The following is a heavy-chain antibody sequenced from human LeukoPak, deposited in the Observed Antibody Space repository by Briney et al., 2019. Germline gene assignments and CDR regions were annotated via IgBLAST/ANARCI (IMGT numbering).Heavy chain of an antibody. CDR1: GGSISSYY. CDR3: ARETRGYSYGTGGWFDP. D-gene: IGHD5-18*01. J-gene: IGHJ5*02. Sequence: PSETLSLTCTVSGGSISSYYWNWIRQPPGKGLEWIGYSYYSGSTNYNLSLKSRVTISVDTSKNQFSLKLSSVTAADTAVYYCARETRGYSYGTGGWFDPWGQGTLVTVSS. CDR2: SYYSGST. V-gene: IGHV4-59*01.